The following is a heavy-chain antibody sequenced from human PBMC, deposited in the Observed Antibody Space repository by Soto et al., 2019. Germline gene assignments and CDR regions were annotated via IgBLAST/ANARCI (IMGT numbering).Heavy chain of an antibody. V-gene: IGHV1-69*13. CDR3: ARDRRAPRYYYGMDV. CDR1: GGTFSSYA. J-gene: IGHJ6*02. Sequence: SVKVSCKASGGTFSSYAISWVRQAPGQGLEWMGGIIPIFGTANYAQKFQGRVTITADESTSTAYMELSSLRSEDTAVYYCARDRRAPRYYYGMDVWGQGTTVTVSS. CDR2: IIPIFGTA.